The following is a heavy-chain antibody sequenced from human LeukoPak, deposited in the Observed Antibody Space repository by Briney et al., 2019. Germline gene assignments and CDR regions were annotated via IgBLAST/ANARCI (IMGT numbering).Heavy chain of an antibody. Sequence: SETLSLTCSVSGDSISSSGYYWDWIRQPPGKGLEWIGSIHHSGNTNYNPSLKSRVTTSVDTSKNQFSLKLSSVTAADTAVYYCARGRPRFGSLGWYPPLDYWGQGTLVTVSS. CDR2: IHHSGNT. D-gene: IGHD6-19*01. J-gene: IGHJ4*02. CDR1: GDSISSSGYY. V-gene: IGHV4-39*07. CDR3: ARGRPRFGSLGWYPPLDY.